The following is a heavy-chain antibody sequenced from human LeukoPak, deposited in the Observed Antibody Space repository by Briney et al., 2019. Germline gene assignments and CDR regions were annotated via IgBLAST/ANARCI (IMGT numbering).Heavy chain of an antibody. CDR1: GFTFSNYG. CDR2: ISYDETNK. Sequence: GSLILSCAASGFTFSNYGMYWVRPAPGKGLEWVALISYDETNKFYADSVRGRFTISRDNSKNTLYLQMNSLRTEDTAVYYCAKTGTALFDYWGQGTLVTVSS. V-gene: IGHV3-30*18. CDR3: AKTGTALFDY. D-gene: IGHD1-14*01. J-gene: IGHJ4*02.